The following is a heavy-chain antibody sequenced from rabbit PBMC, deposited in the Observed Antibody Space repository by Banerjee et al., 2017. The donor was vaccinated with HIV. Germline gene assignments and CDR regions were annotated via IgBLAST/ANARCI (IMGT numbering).Heavy chain of an antibody. J-gene: IGHJ4*01. CDR2: IDPVFGIT. CDR1: GFDFSSYG. CDR3: VREVAAKFSL. D-gene: IGHD4-1*01. V-gene: IGHV1S47*01. Sequence: QEQLVESGGGLVQPGGSLKLSCKASGFDFSSYGVSWVRQAPGKGLEWIGCIDPVFGITYYANWVNGRFTISSHNAQNTLFLQLNSLTAADTATYFCVREVAAKFSLWGQGTLVTVS.